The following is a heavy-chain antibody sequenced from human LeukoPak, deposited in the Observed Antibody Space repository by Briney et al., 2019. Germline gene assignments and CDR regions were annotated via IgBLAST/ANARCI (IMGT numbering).Heavy chain of an antibody. V-gene: IGHV1-18*04. CDR2: ISGYNGNT. J-gene: IGHJ5*02. Sequence: ASVKVCCKASGYTFTTYGIGWVRQAPGQGLEWMGWISGYNGNTNYAQKFQGRVTMTTDTSTSTAYMELRSLRSDDTAVYYCARTSHESVLYWSDPWGQGTLVNVSS. CDR3: ARTSHESVLYWSDP. CDR1: GYTFTTYG. D-gene: IGHD3-16*01.